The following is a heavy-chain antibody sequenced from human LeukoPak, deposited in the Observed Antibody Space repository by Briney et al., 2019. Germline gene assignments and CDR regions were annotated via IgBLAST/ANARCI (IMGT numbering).Heavy chain of an antibody. CDR1: GFTFSSYA. D-gene: IGHD3-10*01. J-gene: IGHJ6*02. CDR3: ARTRDYYGSGSYYGMDV. Sequence: GGSLRLSCAASGFTFSSYAMHWVRQAPGKGLERVAVISYDGSNKYYADSVKGRFTISRDNSKNTLYLQMNSLRAEDTAVYYCARTRDYYGSGSYYGMDVWGQGTTVTVSS. CDR2: ISYDGSNK. V-gene: IGHV3-30-3*01.